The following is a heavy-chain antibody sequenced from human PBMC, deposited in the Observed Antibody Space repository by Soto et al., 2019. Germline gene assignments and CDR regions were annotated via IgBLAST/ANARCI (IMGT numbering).Heavy chain of an antibody. J-gene: IGHJ6*02. CDR3: ARGWYYDILTGYSYYYYGMDV. Sequence: ASVKVSCKASGYTFTSYAMHWVRQAPGQRLEWMGWINAGNGNTKYSQKLQGRVTMTRDTSISTAYMELSRLRSDDTAVYYCARGWYYDILTGYSYYYYGMDVWGQGTTVTVSS. V-gene: IGHV1-3*01. CDR1: GYTFTSYA. D-gene: IGHD3-9*01. CDR2: INAGNGNT.